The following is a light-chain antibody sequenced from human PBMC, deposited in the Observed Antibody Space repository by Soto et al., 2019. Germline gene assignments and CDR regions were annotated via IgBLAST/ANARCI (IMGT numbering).Light chain of an antibody. CDR1: QSVSDSY. J-gene: IGKJ2*01. Sequence: EIVLTQSPGTLSLSPGERATLSCRASQSVSDSYIAWFQQKPGQAPRLLIYSASGRATSIPDRISGSGSGTDFTLTINSLEPDDFAVYFYQQYCSSPYTFGQGTKLEIK. CDR2: SAS. CDR3: QQYCSSPYT. V-gene: IGKV3-20*01.